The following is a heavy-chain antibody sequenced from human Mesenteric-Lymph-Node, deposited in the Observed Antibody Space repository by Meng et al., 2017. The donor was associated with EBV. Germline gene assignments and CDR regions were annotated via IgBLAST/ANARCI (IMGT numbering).Heavy chain of an antibody. CDR3: ARCSFYYDSSGYRRYNWFDP. D-gene: IGHD3-22*01. CDR1: GGSYSSTSYY. V-gene: IGHV4-39*07. J-gene: IGHJ5*02. CDR2: IYYSGGT. Sequence: LQARVSGPGLVKPSEPLPLTCTVSGGSYSSTSYYWGWIRQPPGKGLEWIGIIYYSGGTYYNSSLKSRVTISIDTSKNQFSLKLSSVTAADTAVYYCARCSFYYDSSGYRRYNWFDPWGQGTLVTVSS.